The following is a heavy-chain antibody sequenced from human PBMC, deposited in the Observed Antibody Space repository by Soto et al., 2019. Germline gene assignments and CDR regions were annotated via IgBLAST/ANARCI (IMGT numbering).Heavy chain of an antibody. D-gene: IGHD4-17*01. J-gene: IGHJ6*02. CDR2: MSYHGNNN. V-gene: IGHV3-30*03. CDR1: GFTFSPYG. Sequence: QVQLVESGGGVVQPGRSLRLSCAASGFTFSPYGMHWVRQAPGKGLEGVTVMSYHGNNNYYADSVKGRFTISRDNSKNTLYLEMNSLRAEDTAVYYCARDLSPYGDYESYSYGMDLWGQGTTVTVSS. CDR3: ARDLSPYGDYESYSYGMDL.